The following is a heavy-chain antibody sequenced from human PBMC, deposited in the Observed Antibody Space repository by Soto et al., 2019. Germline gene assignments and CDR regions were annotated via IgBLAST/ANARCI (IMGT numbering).Heavy chain of an antibody. Sequence: QVQLQESGPGLVKPSQTLSLTCTVSGGSISSGDYYWSWIRQPPGKGLEWIGYICYSGSTYYNPSLKSRVTISVDTSKNQFSLKLSSVTAADTAVYYCARTMVRGVIEEGWFDPWGQGTLVTVSS. V-gene: IGHV4-30-4*01. D-gene: IGHD3-10*01. J-gene: IGHJ5*02. CDR1: GGSISSGDYY. CDR2: ICYSGST. CDR3: ARTMVRGVIEEGWFDP.